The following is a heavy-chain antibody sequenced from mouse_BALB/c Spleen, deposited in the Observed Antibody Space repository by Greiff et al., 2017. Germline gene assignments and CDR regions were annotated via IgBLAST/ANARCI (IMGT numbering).Heavy chain of an antibody. CDR2: ISSGGSYT. D-gene: IGHD2-1*01. V-gene: IGHV5-6*01. J-gene: IGHJ3*01. CDR3: ARQEEGYGNRAWFAY. CDR1: GFTFSSYG. Sequence: EVKLVESGGDLVKPGGSLKLSCAASGFTFSSYGMSWVRQTPDKRLEWVATISSGGSYTYYPDSVKGRFTISRDNAKNTLYLQMSSLKSEDTAMYYCARQEEGYGNRAWFAYWGQGTLVTVSA.